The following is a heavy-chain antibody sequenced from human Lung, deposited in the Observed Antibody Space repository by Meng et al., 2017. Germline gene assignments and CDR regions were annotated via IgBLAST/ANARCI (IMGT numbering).Heavy chain of an antibody. CDR1: GCSCSSGSW. D-gene: IGHD6-19*01. CDR2: IYHVGST. Sequence: VALSQWSAGLVKPSATLSLPCADSGCSCSSGSWWSRRRHPPGKGLECIEEIYHVGSTNYTPSLKRRVTISVDKSKNQFSLKLSSVTAADTAVYYCARRGLWLDPQNFDYWGQGTLVTVSS. CDR3: ARRGLWLDPQNFDY. J-gene: IGHJ4*02. V-gene: IGHV4-4*02.